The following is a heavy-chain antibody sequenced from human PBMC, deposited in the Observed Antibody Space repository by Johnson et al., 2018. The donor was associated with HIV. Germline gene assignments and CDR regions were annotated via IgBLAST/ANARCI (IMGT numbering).Heavy chain of an antibody. V-gene: IGHV3-11*04. CDR1: GFTFSDYS. CDR2: ISSSGSTI. D-gene: IGHD1-26*01. J-gene: IGHJ3*02. Sequence: QVQLVESGGGLVQPGGSLRLSCAASGFTFSDYSLSWIRQAPGTGLEWVSYISSSGSTIYYADSVKGRFTISRDNAKNSLYLQMNSLRAEDTAVYYCARAAYSGSHHDAFDIWGQGTMVTVSS. CDR3: ARAAYSGSHHDAFDI.